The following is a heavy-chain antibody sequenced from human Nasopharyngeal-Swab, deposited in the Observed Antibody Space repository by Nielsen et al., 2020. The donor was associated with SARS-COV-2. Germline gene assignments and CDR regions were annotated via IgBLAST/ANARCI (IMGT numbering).Heavy chain of an antibody. D-gene: IGHD3-9*01. CDR1: GGSISSYY. Sequence: SETLSLTCTVSGGSISSYYWSWIRQPPGKGLEWIGYIYYSGSTNYNPSLKSRVTISVDTSKNQFSLKLSSVTAADTAVYYCAREQLYYDILTGYYTDYYYYGMDVWGQGTTVTVSS. J-gene: IGHJ6*02. CDR3: AREQLYYDILTGYYTDYYYYGMDV. V-gene: IGHV4-59*12. CDR2: IYYSGST.